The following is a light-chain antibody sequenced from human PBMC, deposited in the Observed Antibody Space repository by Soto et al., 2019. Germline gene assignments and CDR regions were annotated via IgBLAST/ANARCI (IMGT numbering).Light chain of an antibody. CDR2: DAS. Sequence: EIVLTQSPATLSLSPGERATLSCRASQSVSSYLAWDQQKPGQAPSLLIYDASNRATGIPARFSGSASGTDFTLTINSLEPEDFAVYYCQQRINWPLTFGGGTKVEIK. CDR3: QQRINWPLT. V-gene: IGKV3-11*01. CDR1: QSVSSY. J-gene: IGKJ4*01.